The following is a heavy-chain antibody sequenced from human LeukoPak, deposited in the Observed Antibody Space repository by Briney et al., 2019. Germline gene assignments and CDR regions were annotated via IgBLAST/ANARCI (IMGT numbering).Heavy chain of an antibody. CDR1: GGPISSYY. CDR2: IYYSGST. Sequence: SETLSLTCTVSGGPISSYYWSWIRQPPGKGLEWIGYIYYSGSTNHNPSLKSRVTISVDTSKNQFSLKLSAVTAADTAVYYCARAARLWSGGGFDYWGQGTLVTVSS. D-gene: IGHD3-10*01. J-gene: IGHJ4*02. CDR3: ARAARLWSGGGFDY. V-gene: IGHV4-59*01.